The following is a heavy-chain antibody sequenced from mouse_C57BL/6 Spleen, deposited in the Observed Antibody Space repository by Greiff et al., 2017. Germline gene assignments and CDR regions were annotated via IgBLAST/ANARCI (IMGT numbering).Heavy chain of an antibody. D-gene: IGHD1-1*01. CDR3: ATLYGSGWYFDV. CDR1: GYTFTSYW. V-gene: IGHV1-59*01. CDR2: IDPSDSYT. J-gene: IGHJ1*03. Sequence: QVQLQQSGAELVRPGTSVKLSCKASGYTFTSYWMHWVKQRPGQGLEWIGVIDPSDSYTNYNQKFKGKATLTVDTSSSPAYMQLSILTSEDSAVYYCATLYGSGWYFDVWGTGTTVTVSS.